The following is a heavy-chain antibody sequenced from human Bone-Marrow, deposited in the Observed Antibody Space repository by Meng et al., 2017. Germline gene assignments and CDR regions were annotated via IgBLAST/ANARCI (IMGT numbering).Heavy chain of an antibody. D-gene: IGHD2-8*01. V-gene: IGHV3-7*01. J-gene: IGHJ4*02. CDR1: GFTFSSNW. CDR2: INQDGSDK. Sequence: GESLKISCAASGFTFSSNWMSWVRQAPGKGLEWVANINQDGSDKYYVDSVRGRFTISRDNAKNSLYLQINGLRVEDTAVYYCMSFENGWGQGTLVTVSS. CDR3: MSFENG.